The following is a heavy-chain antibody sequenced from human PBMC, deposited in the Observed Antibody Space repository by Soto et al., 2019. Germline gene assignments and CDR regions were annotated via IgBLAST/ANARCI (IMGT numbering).Heavy chain of an antibody. J-gene: IGHJ3*02. Sequence: SQPLSLTCTVSDGSIISGGYYCSWIRQHPGKGLEWIGYIYYSGSTYYNPSLKSRVTISVDTSKNQFSLKLSSVTAADTAVYYCERDQTRWGVGAFDIWGQGTMVTVSS. V-gene: IGHV4-31*03. CDR1: DGSIISGGYY. CDR2: IYYSGST. CDR3: ERDQTRWGVGAFDI. D-gene: IGHD3-16*01.